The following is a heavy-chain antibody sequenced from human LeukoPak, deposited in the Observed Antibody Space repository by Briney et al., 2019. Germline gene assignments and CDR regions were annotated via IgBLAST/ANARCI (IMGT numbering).Heavy chain of an antibody. CDR2: IKQDGSEK. D-gene: IGHD3-22*01. Sequence: GGSLRLSCAASGFTFGSYWTTWVRQAPGKGLEWVANIKQDGSEKYYVDSVKGRFTISRDNAKNSLYLQMSSLRAEDTAVYYCARDGRAGSGYYRKDDYWGQGTLVTVSS. V-gene: IGHV3-7*01. CDR3: ARDGRAGSGYYRKDDY. J-gene: IGHJ4*02. CDR1: GFTFGSYW.